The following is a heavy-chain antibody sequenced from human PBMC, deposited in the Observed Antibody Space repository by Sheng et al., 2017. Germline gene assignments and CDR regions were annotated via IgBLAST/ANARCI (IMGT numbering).Heavy chain of an antibody. CDR1: GYSISSGYY. J-gene: IGHJ2*01. CDR3: ARARTGYSSSWSYWYFDL. V-gene: IGHV4-38-2*01. CDR2: IYHSGST. D-gene: IGHD6-13*01. Sequence: QVQLQESGPGLVKPSETLSLTCAVSGYSISSGYYWGWIRQPPGKGLEWIGSIYHSGSTYYNPSLKSRVTISVDTSKNQFSLKLISVTAADTAVYYCARARTGYSSSWSYWYFDLWGRGTLVTV.